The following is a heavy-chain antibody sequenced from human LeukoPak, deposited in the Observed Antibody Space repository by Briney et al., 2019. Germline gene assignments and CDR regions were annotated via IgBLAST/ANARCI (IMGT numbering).Heavy chain of an antibody. V-gene: IGHV4-34*01. Sequence: PSETLSLTCAVYGGSFSGYYWSWIRQPPGKGLEWIGEINHSGSTNYNPSLKSRVTISVDTSKNQFSLKLSSVTAADTAVYYCARHYYDYVWGSYRYSYFDYWGQGTLVTVSS. CDR1: GGSFSGYY. CDR2: INHSGST. J-gene: IGHJ4*02. D-gene: IGHD3-16*02. CDR3: ARHYYDYVWGSYRYSYFDY.